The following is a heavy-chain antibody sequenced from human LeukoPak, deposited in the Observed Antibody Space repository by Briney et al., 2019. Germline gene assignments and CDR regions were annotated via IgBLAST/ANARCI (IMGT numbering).Heavy chain of an antibody. CDR1: GFTFSSYG. D-gene: IGHD3-10*01. Sequence: PGRSLRPSCAASGFTFSSYGMPWVRQAPGKGLDWVAVIPYDGSNIYYADSVKGLFTISRDNSKTTLYLQMNSLRAEDTAVYYCAKDRGWGYYGSGSYWVRYYFDYWGQGTLVTVSS. CDR2: IPYDGSNI. J-gene: IGHJ4*02. CDR3: AKDRGWGYYGSGSYWVRYYFDY. V-gene: IGHV3-30*18.